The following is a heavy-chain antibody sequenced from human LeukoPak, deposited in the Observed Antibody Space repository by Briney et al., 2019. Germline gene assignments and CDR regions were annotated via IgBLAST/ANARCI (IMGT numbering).Heavy chain of an antibody. CDR1: GYTFTSYD. Sequence: ASVKVSCKASGYTFTSYDINWVRRATGQGLEWMGWMNPNSGNTGYAQKFQGRVTITRNTSISTAYMELRSLRSDDTAVYYCARATEIRFLEWSPFDYWGQGTLVTVSS. CDR2: MNPNSGNT. J-gene: IGHJ4*02. V-gene: IGHV1-8*03. CDR3: ARATEIRFLEWSPFDY. D-gene: IGHD3-3*01.